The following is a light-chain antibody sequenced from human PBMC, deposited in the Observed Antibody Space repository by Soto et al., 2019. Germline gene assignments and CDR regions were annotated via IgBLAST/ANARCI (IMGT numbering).Light chain of an antibody. J-gene: IGLJ2*01. V-gene: IGLV2-23*02. Sequence: QSALTQPASVSGSPGQSITISCTGTSSDVGSYNLVSWYQQHPGKAPKLMIYEVSKRPSGVSNRFSGSKSGNTASLTISGLQDADEADYYCCSYSGSSTVVFGGGTKLTVL. CDR3: CSYSGSSTVV. CDR1: SSDVGSYNL. CDR2: EVS.